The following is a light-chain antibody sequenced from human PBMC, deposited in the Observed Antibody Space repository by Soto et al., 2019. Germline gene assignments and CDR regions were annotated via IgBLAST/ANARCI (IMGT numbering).Light chain of an antibody. Sequence: EIVMTQSPATLSVSPGERATLSCRAGQSVSSNLAWYQQKPGQGPRLLIYGASTRATGIPARFSGSGSGTEFTLTISSLQSEDFAVYYCQQYNNWPGTFGQGTKVEIK. J-gene: IGKJ1*01. V-gene: IGKV3-15*01. CDR3: QQYNNWPGT. CDR2: GAS. CDR1: QSVSSN.